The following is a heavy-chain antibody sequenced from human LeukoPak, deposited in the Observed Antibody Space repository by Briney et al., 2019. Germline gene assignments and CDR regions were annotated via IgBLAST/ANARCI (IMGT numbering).Heavy chain of an antibody. CDR2: INWNGGST. Sequence: PGGSLRLSCAASGFTFDDYGMSWVRQAPGKGLEWVSGINWNGGSTGYADSVKGRFTISRDNAKNSLYLQMNSLRAEDTALYYCARDRIAVAGTFYFDYWGQGTLVTVSS. J-gene: IGHJ4*02. CDR3: ARDRIAVAGTFYFDY. CDR1: GFTFDDYG. D-gene: IGHD6-19*01. V-gene: IGHV3-20*04.